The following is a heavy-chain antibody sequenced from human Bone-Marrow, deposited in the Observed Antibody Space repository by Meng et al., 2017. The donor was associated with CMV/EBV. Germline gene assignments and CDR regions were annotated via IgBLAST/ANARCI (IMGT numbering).Heavy chain of an antibody. CDR3: ARGFTLTRIQLSRDYYYGMAV. V-gene: IGHV3-20*04. Sequence: GESLKISCAASGFTFDDYGMTWVRQAPGKGLEWVSGINWNGASTGYADSVKGRFTISRDNAKNSLYLQMNSLRAEDTALYYCARGFTLTRIQLSRDYYYGMAVWGPGTTVTFYS. J-gene: IGHJ6*02. D-gene: IGHD5-18*01. CDR2: INWNGAST. CDR1: GFTFDDYG.